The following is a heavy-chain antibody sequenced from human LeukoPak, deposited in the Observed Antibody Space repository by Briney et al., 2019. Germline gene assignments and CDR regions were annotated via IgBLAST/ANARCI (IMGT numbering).Heavy chain of an antibody. Sequence: SETLSLTCTVSTCSISSGYYWGWIRQPPGKGLEWIGNIYHNGNTYYNPSLKSRVTISVDTSKNQFSLKLSSVTAADTAVYYCARARIAVAAGRDHFGYWGQGTLVTVSS. J-gene: IGHJ4*02. V-gene: IGHV4-38-2*02. CDR2: IYHNGNT. CDR1: TCSISSGYY. D-gene: IGHD6-19*01. CDR3: ARARIAVAAGRDHFGY.